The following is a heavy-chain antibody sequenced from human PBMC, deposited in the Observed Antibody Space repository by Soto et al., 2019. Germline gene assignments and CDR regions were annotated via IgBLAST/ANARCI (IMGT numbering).Heavy chain of an antibody. CDR3: ARECPDAFRSSWHFDY. CDR2: MSFDGITT. D-gene: IGHD3-3*01. CDR1: GFSFSNFP. V-gene: IGHV3-30-3*01. Sequence: GGSLRLSCAASGFSFSNFPMHWFRQAPGKGLEWVAVMSFDGITTYYADSVKGRFTVSRDNSQNTLYLRVNSLRDEDTAVYFCARECPDAFRSSWHFDYWGQGTLVTVSS. J-gene: IGHJ4*02.